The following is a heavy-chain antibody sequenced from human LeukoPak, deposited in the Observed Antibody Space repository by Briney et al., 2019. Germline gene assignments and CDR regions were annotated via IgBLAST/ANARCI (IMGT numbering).Heavy chain of an antibody. Sequence: ASVEVSCKASGYTFTSYDINWVRQATGQGLEWMGWMNPNSGNTGYAQKFQGRVTMTRNTSISTAYMELSSLRSEDTAVYYCARAPHVLLWFGELLKTHYYGMDVWGQGTTVTVSS. D-gene: IGHD3-10*01. J-gene: IGHJ6*02. CDR2: MNPNSGNT. CDR1: GYTFTSYD. CDR3: ARAPHVLLWFGELLKTHYYGMDV. V-gene: IGHV1-8*01.